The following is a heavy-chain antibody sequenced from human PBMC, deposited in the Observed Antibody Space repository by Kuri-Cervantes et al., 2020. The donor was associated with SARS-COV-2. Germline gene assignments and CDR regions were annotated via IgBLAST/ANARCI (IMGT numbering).Heavy chain of an antibody. D-gene: IGHD5-12*01. V-gene: IGHV3-30-3*01. Sequence: GESLKISCAASGFTFSSYAMHWVRQAPGKGLEWVAIISYDGNNDYYADSVKGRFTISRDNSKNTLYLQMNSLRAEDTAVYYCARVLRGYSGYELFDYWGQGTQVTVSS. CDR3: ARVLRGYSGYELFDY. CDR2: ISYDGNND. J-gene: IGHJ4*02. CDR1: GFTFSSYA.